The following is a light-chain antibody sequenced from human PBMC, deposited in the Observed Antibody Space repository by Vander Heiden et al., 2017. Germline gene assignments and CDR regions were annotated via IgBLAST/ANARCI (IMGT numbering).Light chain of an antibody. Sequence: QSALPPPRSVSESPGQSVTISCTGTSSDVGSSSSVSWYQQHPGKATKLMIYDVNKRPSGVPDRFSGSKSGNTASLTISGLQAEDESDYYCCSYAGISHVIFGGGTKLTVL. J-gene: IGLJ2*01. V-gene: IGLV2-11*01. CDR3: CSYAGISHVI. CDR2: DVN. CDR1: SSDVGSSSS.